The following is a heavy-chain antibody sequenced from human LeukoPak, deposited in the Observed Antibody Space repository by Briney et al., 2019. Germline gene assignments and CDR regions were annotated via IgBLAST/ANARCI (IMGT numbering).Heavy chain of an antibody. Sequence: SETLSLTCTVSGGSISSYYRSWIRQPAGKGLEWIGRIYTSGSTNYNPSLKSRVTMSADTSKNQFSLKLSSVTAADTAVYYCARESAAGGDFDYWGQGTLVTVSS. D-gene: IGHD6-13*01. J-gene: IGHJ4*02. CDR3: ARESAAGGDFDY. CDR2: IYTSGST. CDR1: GGSISSYY. V-gene: IGHV4-4*07.